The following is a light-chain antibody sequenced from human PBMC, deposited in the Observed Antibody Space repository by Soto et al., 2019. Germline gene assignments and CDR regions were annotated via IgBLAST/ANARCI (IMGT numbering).Light chain of an antibody. CDR3: SSFTNTNTLI. J-gene: IGLJ2*01. CDR1: SSDVGSYDL. V-gene: IGLV2-14*02. CDR2: DVS. Sequence: QSALTQPASVSGSPGQSITISCTGTSSDVGSYDLVSWYQQHPGKAPKLMIYDVSNRPSGVSNRFSGSKSGNTASLTISGLQADDEAEYYCSSFTNTNTLIFGGGTKLTVL.